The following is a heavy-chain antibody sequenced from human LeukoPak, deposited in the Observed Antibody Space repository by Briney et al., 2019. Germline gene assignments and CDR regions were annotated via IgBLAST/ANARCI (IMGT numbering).Heavy chain of an antibody. V-gene: IGHV6-1*01. J-gene: IGHJ6*02. CDR3: ARIAVVGKGVDYYDGMDV. CDR2: TYYRSKWYN. Sequence: SQTLSLTCAISGDSVSSNSAAWNWIRQSPSRGLEWLGRTYYRSKWYNDYAVSVKRRITIHPDTSKNQFSLQMKSVIPEDTAVYYCARIAVVGKGVDYYDGMDVWGQGTTVTVSS. CDR1: GDSVSSNSAA. D-gene: IGHD6-19*01.